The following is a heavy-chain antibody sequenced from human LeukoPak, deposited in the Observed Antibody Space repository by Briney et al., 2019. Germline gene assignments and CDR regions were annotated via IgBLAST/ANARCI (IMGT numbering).Heavy chain of an antibody. Sequence: PSETLSLTCTVSGYSISSGYYWGWIRQPPGKGLEWIGSIYHSGSTYYNPSLKSRVTISVDTSKNQFSLKLSSVTAADTAVYYCACRSTYYYDSSGYEEPWGQGTLVTVSS. CDR3: ACRSTYYYDSSGYEEP. D-gene: IGHD3-22*01. J-gene: IGHJ5*02. CDR2: IYHSGST. CDR1: GYSISSGYY. V-gene: IGHV4-38-2*02.